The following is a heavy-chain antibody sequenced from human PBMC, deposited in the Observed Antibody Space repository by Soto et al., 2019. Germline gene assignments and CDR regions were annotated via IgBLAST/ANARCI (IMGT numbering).Heavy chain of an antibody. Sequence: GESLKISCKASGYNFNDYWIAWVRQMPGKGLEWVAIIFPGDSDTAYSPAFQGHVTISADNSINTAYLQWTSLRATDTAMYYCVRRWKYRYNARQDFRGQGTMVTVSS. CDR1: GYNFNDYW. J-gene: IGHJ4*02. D-gene: IGHD3-16*02. CDR2: IFPGDSDT. CDR3: VRRWKYRYNARQDF. V-gene: IGHV5-51*01.